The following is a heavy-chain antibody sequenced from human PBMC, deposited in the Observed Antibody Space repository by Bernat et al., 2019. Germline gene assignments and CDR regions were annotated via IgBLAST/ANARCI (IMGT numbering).Heavy chain of an antibody. CDR2: ISYDGGNK. CDR3: ARDSLLQRGGWFDP. Sequence: QVQLVESGGGVVQPGRSLRLSCAASGFTFSSYAVNWVRQAPGKGLEWVAVISYDGGNKYYGDSVKGRFTISRDNSKNTLYLQMNSLRPEDTAVYYCARDSLLQRGGWFDPWGQGTQVTVSS. V-gene: IGHV3-30-3*01. CDR1: GFTFSSYA. D-gene: IGHD3-16*01. J-gene: IGHJ5*02.